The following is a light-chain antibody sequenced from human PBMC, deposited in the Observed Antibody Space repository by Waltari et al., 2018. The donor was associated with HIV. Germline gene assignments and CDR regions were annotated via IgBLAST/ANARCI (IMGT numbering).Light chain of an antibody. J-gene: IGKJ2*01. V-gene: IGKV3-20*01. Sequence: EIVLTQFPGTLSLSPGERATLSCRTSQSVSSTYFAWYQQKPGQAPRLLIYGASSRATGIPDRFSGSGSGTDSTLTIRRLEPEDFAVYYCQQYGISPVTFGQGTKLEIK. CDR2: GAS. CDR3: QQYGISPVT. CDR1: QSVSSTY.